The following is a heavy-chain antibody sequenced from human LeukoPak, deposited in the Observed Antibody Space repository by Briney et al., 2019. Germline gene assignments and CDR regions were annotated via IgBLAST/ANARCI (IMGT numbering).Heavy chain of an antibody. CDR1: GFTFSSYA. CDR2: ISGSGGST. J-gene: IGHJ4*02. D-gene: IGHD6-19*01. CDR3: SRGGGSGWYWD. V-gene: IGHV3-23*01. Sequence: RSGGSLRLSCAASGFTFSSYAVSWVRQAPGKGLDWVSAISGSGGSTYYADSVKGRFTISRDNSKNTLYLQINSLRAEDTAVYYCSRGGGSGWYWDWGQGTLVSVSS.